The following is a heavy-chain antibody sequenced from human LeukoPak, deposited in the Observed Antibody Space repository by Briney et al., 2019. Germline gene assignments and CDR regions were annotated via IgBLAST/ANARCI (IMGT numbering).Heavy chain of an antibody. J-gene: IGHJ4*02. Sequence: GGSLRLSCAASGFTFSRYWMSWVRQAPGKGLEWVANIKQDGSEKYYVDSVKGRFTISRDNAKNSLYLQMNSLRAEDTAVYYCARETEMANLDYWGQGTLVTVSS. D-gene: IGHD5-24*01. CDR1: GFTFSRYW. CDR2: IKQDGSEK. V-gene: IGHV3-7*04. CDR3: ARETEMANLDY.